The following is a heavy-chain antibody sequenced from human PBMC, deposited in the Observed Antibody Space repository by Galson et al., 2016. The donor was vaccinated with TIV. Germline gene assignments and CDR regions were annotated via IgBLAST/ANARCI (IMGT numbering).Heavy chain of an antibody. J-gene: IGHJ5*02. D-gene: IGHD2-2*01. Sequence: SLRLSCAASGFTFSKYGMLWVRQAPGKGLEWVASINQGGSEKDYVDSVKGRFTISRDNAQTSLYLQMDSLRAEDTDVYYCARMLFDIGGAPAATPTGYFAPWGQGTLVTVSS. CDR3: ARMLFDIGGAPAATPTGYFAP. V-gene: IGHV3-7*01. CDR2: INQGGSEK. CDR1: GFTFSKYG.